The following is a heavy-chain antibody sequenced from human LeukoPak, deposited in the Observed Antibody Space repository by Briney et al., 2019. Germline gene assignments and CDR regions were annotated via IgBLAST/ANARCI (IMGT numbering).Heavy chain of an antibody. V-gene: IGHV1-2*02. CDR1: GYTFTSYG. Sequence: ASVKVSCRASGYTFTSYGISWVRQAPGQGLEWMGWVNPNSGGTNYAQKFQGRVTMTRDTSVSTAYMELRSLRSDDTAVYYCARSSGWYDIDYWGQGTLVTVSS. J-gene: IGHJ4*02. D-gene: IGHD6-19*01. CDR2: VNPNSGGT. CDR3: ARSSGWYDIDY.